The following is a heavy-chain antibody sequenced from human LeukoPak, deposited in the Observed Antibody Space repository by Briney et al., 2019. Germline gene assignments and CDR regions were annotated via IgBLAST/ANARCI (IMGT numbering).Heavy chain of an antibody. D-gene: IGHD6-19*01. Sequence: SETLSLTCAVYNGFDSYYMTIVRQPPGKGLEWIGSIYHSGRTFYNPSLKSRVTMSIDTSKNQFSLKLNSVTAADTAVYYCARDRSSGWYVVDYWGQGTLVTVSS. CDR2: IYHSGRT. J-gene: IGHJ4*02. CDR1: NGFDSYY. CDR3: ARDRSSGWYVVDY. V-gene: IGHV4-39*07.